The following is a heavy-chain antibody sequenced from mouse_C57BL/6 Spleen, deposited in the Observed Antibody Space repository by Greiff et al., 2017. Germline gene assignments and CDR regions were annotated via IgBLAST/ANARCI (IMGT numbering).Heavy chain of an antibody. V-gene: IGHV14-4*01. CDR1: GFNIKDDY. J-gene: IGHJ2*01. CDR3: TTSQLDY. CDR2: IDPENGDT. Sequence: VQLQQSGAELVRPGASVKLSCTASGFNIKDDYMHWVKQRPEQGLEWIGWIDPENGDTEYASKFQGKATITADTSSNTAYLQLSSLTSEDTAVYYCTTSQLDYWGQGTTLTVSS.